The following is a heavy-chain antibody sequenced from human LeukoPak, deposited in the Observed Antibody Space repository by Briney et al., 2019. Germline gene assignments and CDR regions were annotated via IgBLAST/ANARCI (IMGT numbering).Heavy chain of an antibody. Sequence: SETLSLTCTISGGSVSDYYWSWIRQSPGKGLEWIGYIYHTGSTSYSPSLKSRVTISADTSQNQFSLKLSSVTVADTAVYYCASRKLGNDYWGQGTLVTVSS. CDR2: IYHTGST. D-gene: IGHD7-27*01. V-gene: IGHV4-59*02. CDR3: ASRKLGNDY. J-gene: IGHJ4*02. CDR1: GGSVSDYY.